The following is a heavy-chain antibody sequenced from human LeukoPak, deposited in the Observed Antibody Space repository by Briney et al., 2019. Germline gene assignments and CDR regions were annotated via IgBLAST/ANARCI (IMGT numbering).Heavy chain of an antibody. J-gene: IGHJ4*02. CDR2: ISYDGSNK. D-gene: IGHD6-6*01. V-gene: IGHV3-30-3*01. Sequence: GGSLRLSCAASGFTFSSYAMHWVRQAPGKGLEWVAVISYDGSNKYYADSVKGRFTISRDNSKNTLYLQMNSLRAEDTAGYYCASIAARLNGGRETLVTVS. CDR3: ASIAARLN. CDR1: GFTFSSYA.